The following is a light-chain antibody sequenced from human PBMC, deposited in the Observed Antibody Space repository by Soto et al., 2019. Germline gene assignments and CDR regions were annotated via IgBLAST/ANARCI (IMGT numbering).Light chain of an antibody. J-gene: IGKJ1*01. V-gene: IGKV3-15*01. CDR2: GAS. CDR3: QQYNSYSGT. CDR1: QSVSSN. Sequence: EIVMTQSPVTLSVSPGERATLSCRAGQSVSSNLAWYQQKPGQAPRLLIYGASTRATGIPARFTGSGSGTEFTLTISSLQPDDFATYYCQQYNSYSGTFGQGTKVDIK.